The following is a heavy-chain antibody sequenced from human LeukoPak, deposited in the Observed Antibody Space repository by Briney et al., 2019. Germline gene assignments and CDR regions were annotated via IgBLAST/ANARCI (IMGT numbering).Heavy chain of an antibody. V-gene: IGHV4-31*03. CDR3: ARDQYPYATGAFDI. Sequence: SQTLSLTCTVSGGSISSGGYYWSWIRQHPGQGLEWIGYIYYSGSTYYNPSLKSRVTISVDTSKTQFSLKLSSVTAADTAVYYCARDQYPYATGAFDIWGQGTMVTVSS. D-gene: IGHD2-2*01. CDR1: GGSISSGGYY. CDR2: IYYSGST. J-gene: IGHJ3*02.